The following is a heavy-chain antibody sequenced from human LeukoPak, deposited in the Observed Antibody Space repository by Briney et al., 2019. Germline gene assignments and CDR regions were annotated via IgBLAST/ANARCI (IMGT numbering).Heavy chain of an antibody. Sequence: GGSLRLSCAASGFTFSNYAMNWVRQAQGKGLEWVSGISASGGTTYYASSVKVRFTISRDNSKNTLYLQMNSLRAEDTAVYYCAKGQGDCSSSTSCREWGEGTLVSVSS. D-gene: IGHD2-2*01. J-gene: IGHJ4*02. CDR2: ISASGGTT. V-gene: IGHV3-23*01. CDR1: GFTFSNYA. CDR3: AKGQGDCSSSTSCRE.